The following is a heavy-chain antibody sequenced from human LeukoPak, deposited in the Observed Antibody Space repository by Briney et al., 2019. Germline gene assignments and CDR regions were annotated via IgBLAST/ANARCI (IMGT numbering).Heavy chain of an antibody. D-gene: IGHD5-12*01. J-gene: IGHJ4*02. V-gene: IGHV3-7*03. CDR2: IKHDGSET. CDR1: GFTFSYYW. CDR3: ARFPTKYSGYDLDSDY. Sequence: PGGSLRLSCAASGFTFSYYWMTWVRQAPGKGLEWVANIKHDGSETKYVDSVKGRFTISRDNAKNSLYLQMNSLRVDDTAVYYCARFPTKYSGYDLDSDYWGQGTLVTVSS.